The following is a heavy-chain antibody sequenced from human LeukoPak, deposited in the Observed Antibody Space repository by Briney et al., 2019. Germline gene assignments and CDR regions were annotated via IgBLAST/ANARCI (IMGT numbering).Heavy chain of an antibody. CDR3: AHQYYYDSSFYY. V-gene: IGHV2-5*01. CDR2: IYWNDDK. CDR1: GFSLSTSGVG. J-gene: IGHJ4*02. Sequence: SGPTLVNPTQTLTLTCTFSGFSLSTSGVGVGWIRQPPGKALGWLALIYWNDDKRYSPSLKSRLTITKDTSKNQVVLTMTNMDPVDTATYYCAHQYYYDSSFYYWGQGTLVTVSS. D-gene: IGHD3-22*01.